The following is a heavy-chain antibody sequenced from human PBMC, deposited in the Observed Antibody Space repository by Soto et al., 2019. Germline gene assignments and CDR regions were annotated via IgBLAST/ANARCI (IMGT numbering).Heavy chain of an antibody. D-gene: IGHD2-21*02. CDR1: GFTFSSYE. CDR2: ISSSGSTI. V-gene: IGHV3-48*03. J-gene: IGHJ4*02. CDR3: ARAAYGGNSGIPAFDY. Sequence: EVQLVESGGGLVQPGGSLRLSCAASGFTFSSYEMNWVRQAPGKGLEWVSYISSSGSTIYYADSVKGRFTISRDNAKNSLRLQMNRLRAEDTADYYCARAAYGGNSGIPAFDYWGQGTLVTVSS.